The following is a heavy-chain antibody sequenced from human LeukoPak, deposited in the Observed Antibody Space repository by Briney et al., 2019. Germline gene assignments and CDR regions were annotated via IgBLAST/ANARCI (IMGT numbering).Heavy chain of an antibody. CDR1: GFTFSSYG. Sequence: PGRSLRLSCAASGFTFSSYGMHWVRQAPGKGLAWVAVIWYDGSYEYYVDSVKGRFTISRDNSKSTVYLQMNSLRAEDTAVYYCARAWGGYDSSFDYWGQGTLVTVSS. CDR2: IWYDGSYE. V-gene: IGHV3-33*01. J-gene: IGHJ4*02. D-gene: IGHD5-12*01. CDR3: ARAWGGYDSSFDY.